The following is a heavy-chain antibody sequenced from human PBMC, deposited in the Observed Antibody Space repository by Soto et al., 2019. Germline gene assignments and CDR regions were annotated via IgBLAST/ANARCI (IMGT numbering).Heavy chain of an antibody. D-gene: IGHD3-16*02. J-gene: IGHJ3*02. CDR3: ARGRMSYGSPMWAFDI. Sequence: SETLSLTCTVSGGSISSSSYYWGWIRQPPGKGLEWIGSIYYSGSTYYNPSLKSRVTISVDTSKNQFSLKLSSVTAADTAVYYCARGRMSYGSPMWAFDIWSQGTMVTGSS. CDR1: GGSISSSSYY. CDR2: IYYSGST. V-gene: IGHV4-39*01.